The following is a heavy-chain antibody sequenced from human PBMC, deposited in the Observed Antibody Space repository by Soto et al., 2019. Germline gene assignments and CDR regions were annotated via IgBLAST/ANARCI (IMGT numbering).Heavy chain of an antibody. Sequence: SETLSLTCTVSGGSISSYYWSWIRQHPGKGLEWVGYIYYSGSTYYNPSLKSRVTISVDTSKNQFSLKLSSVTAADTAVCYCARDSGFGELLPFYRGQGTLVTVSS. V-gene: IGHV4-59*06. CDR2: IYYSGST. CDR1: GGSISSYY. D-gene: IGHD3-10*01. J-gene: IGHJ4*02. CDR3: ARDSGFGELLPFY.